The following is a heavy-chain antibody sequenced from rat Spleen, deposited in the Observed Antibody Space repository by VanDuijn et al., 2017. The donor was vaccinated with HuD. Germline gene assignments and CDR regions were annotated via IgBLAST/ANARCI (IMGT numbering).Heavy chain of an antibody. V-gene: IGHV5S13*01. D-gene: IGHD1-11*01. Sequence: EVQLVESGGGLVQPGRSLKLSCAASGFTFSNYGMAWVRQAPTKGLEWVASITNSGGSTYYTDSVKGRFTISRDNAKSTLYLQMNSLRSEDTATYYCTRHTPFNYGTVGDYWGQGVMVTVSS. CDR2: ITNSGGST. CDR3: TRHTPFNYGTVGDY. CDR1: GFTFSNYG. J-gene: IGHJ2*01.